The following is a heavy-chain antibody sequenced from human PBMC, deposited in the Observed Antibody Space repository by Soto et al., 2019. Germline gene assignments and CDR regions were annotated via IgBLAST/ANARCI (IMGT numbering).Heavy chain of an antibody. CDR2: INAGNGNT. CDR1: GYTFTSYA. D-gene: IGHD3-3*01. CDR3: ARGLRFLEWSVYGMDV. Sequence: QVQLVQSGAEVKKPGASVKVSCKASGYTFTSYAMHWVRQAPGQRLEWMGWINAGNGNTKYSQKFQGRVTITRDTSASTAYMELSSLRSEDTAVYYCARGLRFLEWSVYGMDVWGQGTTVTVSS. V-gene: IGHV1-3*01. J-gene: IGHJ6*02.